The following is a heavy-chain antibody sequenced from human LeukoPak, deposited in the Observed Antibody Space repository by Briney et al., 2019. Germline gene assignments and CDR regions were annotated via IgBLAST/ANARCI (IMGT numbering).Heavy chain of an antibody. J-gene: IGHJ4*02. CDR1: GYTFTGYY. V-gene: IGHV1-2*06. D-gene: IGHD3-9*01. CDR3: ARSPGPVYFDWLPRVDYFDY. Sequence: GASVKVSCKASGYTFTGYYMHWVRQAPGQGLEWMGRINPNSGGTNYAQKFQGRVNMTRDTSISTAYMELSRLRSDDTAVYYCARSPGPVYFDWLPRVDYFDYWGQGNLVAVSS. CDR2: INPNSGGT.